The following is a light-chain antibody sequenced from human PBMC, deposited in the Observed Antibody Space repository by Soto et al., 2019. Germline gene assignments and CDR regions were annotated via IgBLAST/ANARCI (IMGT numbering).Light chain of an antibody. CDR3: QQYNNWPSAT. Sequence: EIVLTQSPGTLSLSPGERATLSCRASQSVSNNYLAWYQQKPGQAPRLLIYGASNRANGIPDRFSGSGSGTDLTLTISSLQSEDFGVYDCQQYNNWPSATFGGGTKVDIK. CDR1: QSVSNNY. CDR2: GAS. J-gene: IGKJ4*01. V-gene: IGKV3-20*01.